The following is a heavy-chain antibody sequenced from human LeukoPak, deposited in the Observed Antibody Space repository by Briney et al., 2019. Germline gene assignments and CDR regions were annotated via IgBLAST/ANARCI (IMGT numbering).Heavy chain of an antibody. CDR3: TRHRTSIAVAGMDV. CDR1: GFTFSSYG. CDR2: ISGSGGST. D-gene: IGHD6-19*01. Sequence: GGTLRLSCAASGFTFSSYGMSWVRQAPGKGLEWVSAISGSGGSTYYADSVKGRFTISRDNSKNTLYLQMNSLKTEDTAVYYCTRHRTSIAVAGMDVWGKGTTVTVSS. V-gene: IGHV3-23*01. J-gene: IGHJ6*04.